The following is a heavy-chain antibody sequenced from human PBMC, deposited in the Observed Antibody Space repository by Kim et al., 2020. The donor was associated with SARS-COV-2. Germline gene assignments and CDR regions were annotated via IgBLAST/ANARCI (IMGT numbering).Heavy chain of an antibody. CDR1: GFTFSSYE. CDR3: ARDGGYDLGPFDY. D-gene: IGHD5-12*01. V-gene: IGHV3-48*03. J-gene: IGHJ4*02. CDR2: ISSSGSTI. Sequence: GGSLRLSCAASGFTFSSYEMNWVRQAPGKGLEWVSYISSSGSTIYYADSVKGRFTISRDNAKNSLYLQMNSLRAEDTAVYYCARDGGYDLGPFDYWGQGTLVTVSS.